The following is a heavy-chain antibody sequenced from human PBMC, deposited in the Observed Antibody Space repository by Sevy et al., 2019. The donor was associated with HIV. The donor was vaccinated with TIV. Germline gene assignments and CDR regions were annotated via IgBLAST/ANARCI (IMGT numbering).Heavy chain of an antibody. CDR2: VFSSGKT. J-gene: IGHJ3*02. CDR1: GGSVSSPNYY. V-gene: IGHV4-61*10. Sequence: WETLSLTCAVSGGSVSSPNYYWSWIRQPAAKGLEWIGCVFSSGKTNYNRSLKSRVSISLDTSKNQFFLTLNSVTAADTAMYYCARRDLRDFPETFDIWGQGTKVTVSS. CDR3: ARRDLRDFPETFDI.